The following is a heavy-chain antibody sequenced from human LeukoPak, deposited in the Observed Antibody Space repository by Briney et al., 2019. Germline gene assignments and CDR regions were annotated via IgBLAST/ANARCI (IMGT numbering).Heavy chain of an antibody. Sequence: SETLSLTCTVSGGSISSYYWTWIRQPPGKGLEWIGFIYYSGATKYNSSLESRVTVSLDTSKNQFSLRLNSVTAADAAVYYCARRVAVPGSYYFDYWSQGTLVTVSS. CDR3: ARRVAVPGSYYFDY. CDR1: GGSISSYY. CDR2: IYYSGAT. D-gene: IGHD2-15*01. V-gene: IGHV4-59*08. J-gene: IGHJ4*02.